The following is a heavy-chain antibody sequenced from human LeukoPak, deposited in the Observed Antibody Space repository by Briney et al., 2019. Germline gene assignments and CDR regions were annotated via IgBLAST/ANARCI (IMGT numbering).Heavy chain of an antibody. J-gene: IGHJ6*03. V-gene: IGHV1-18*01. CDR2: ISAYNGNT. D-gene: IGHD2-15*01. Sequence: ASVKVSCKAPGYTFTSYGISWVRQAPGQGLEWMGWISAYNGNTNYAQKLQGRVTMTTDTSTSTAYMELRSLRSDDTAVYYCARDWGRGHCSGGSCYGYYYYYYMDVWGKGTTVTISS. CDR1: GYTFTSYG. CDR3: ARDWGRGHCSGGSCYGYYYYYYMDV.